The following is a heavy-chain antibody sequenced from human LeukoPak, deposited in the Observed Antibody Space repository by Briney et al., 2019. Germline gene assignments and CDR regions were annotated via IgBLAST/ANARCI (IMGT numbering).Heavy chain of an antibody. J-gene: IGHJ3*02. V-gene: IGHV3-13*04. CDR3: ARVSLSTSGYDDALEI. Sequence: PGGSLRLSCAASGFTLSNYDMHWVRQPTGKGLEWVSAIGRHGDTYYAASVKGRFTISREYAKNSLCLQMNSLRVGDTAVYYCARVSLSTSGYDDALEIWGQGTVVTVSS. CDR2: IGRHGDT. D-gene: IGHD5-12*01. CDR1: GFTLSNYD.